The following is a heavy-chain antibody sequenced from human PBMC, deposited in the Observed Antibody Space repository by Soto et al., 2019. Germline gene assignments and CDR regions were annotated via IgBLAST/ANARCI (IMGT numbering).Heavy chain of an antibody. V-gene: IGHV1-69*06. D-gene: IGHD3-22*01. J-gene: IGHJ4*02. CDR1: GGTFSSYA. CDR3: ARDPNYYDSSGYYAGDDY. Sequence: SVKVSCKASGGTFSSYAISWVRQAPGQGLEWMGGIIPIFGTANYAQKFQGRVTITADKSTSTAYMELSSLRSRDTAVYYCARDPNYYDSSGYYAGDDYWGQGTLVTVSS. CDR2: IIPIFGTA.